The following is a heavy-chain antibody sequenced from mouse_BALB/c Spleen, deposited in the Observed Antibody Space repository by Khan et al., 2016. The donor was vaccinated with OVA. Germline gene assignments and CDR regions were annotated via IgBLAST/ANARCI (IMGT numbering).Heavy chain of an antibody. V-gene: IGHV5-17*02. Sequence: EVQLMESGGGLVQSGGSRKLSCAASGFTFTSYGMHWIRQAPEKGLEWVAYISSDSNTIYYADTVKGRFTISSDNPKHTLFLQMTSLRSGDTAMYFCATSYIYVYYFDYWGQGTTLTVSS. J-gene: IGHJ2*01. CDR1: GFTFTSYG. CDR3: ATSYIYVYYFDY. D-gene: IGHD1-1*01. CDR2: ISSDSNTI.